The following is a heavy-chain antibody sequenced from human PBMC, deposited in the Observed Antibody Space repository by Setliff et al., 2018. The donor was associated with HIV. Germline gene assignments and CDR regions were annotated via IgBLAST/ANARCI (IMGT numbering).Heavy chain of an antibody. Sequence: PGESLKISCKGSGYSFTSYWIGWVRQMPGKGLEWMGIIYPGDSDTRYSPSFQGQVTISADKSISTAYLQWSSLKASDTAMYYYARRHYYDSSGYPNDAFDIWGQGTMVTVSS. CDR1: GYSFTSYW. D-gene: IGHD3-22*01. CDR3: ARRHYYDSSGYPNDAFDI. CDR2: IYPGDSDT. V-gene: IGHV5-51*01. J-gene: IGHJ3*02.